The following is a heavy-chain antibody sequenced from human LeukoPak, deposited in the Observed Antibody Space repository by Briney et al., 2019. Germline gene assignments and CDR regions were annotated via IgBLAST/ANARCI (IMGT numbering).Heavy chain of an antibody. CDR1: GYTLTGHY. V-gene: IGHV1-2*02. CDR3: ARDWWGAKLGY. Sequence: GASVKVSCKASGYTLTGHYMHWVRQAPGQGPEWMGWINPNSGGTNYAQKFQGRVTMTRDTSISTAYMELSRLRSDDTAVYYCARDWWGAKLGYWGQGTLVTVSS. D-gene: IGHD1-26*01. J-gene: IGHJ4*02. CDR2: INPNSGGT.